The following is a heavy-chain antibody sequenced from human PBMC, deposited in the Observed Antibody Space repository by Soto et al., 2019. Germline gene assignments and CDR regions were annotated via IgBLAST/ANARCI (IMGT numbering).Heavy chain of an antibody. Sequence: QVQLVQSGAEVKKPGSSVKVSCKTSGGTFRTSAISWVRQAPGQGLEWMGGIMPVFSTPDYAQKFQGRVTITAYESTRTAYMELSSLRSEDTAVYYCARDKDRQQLGGNYYYIMDVWGQGTTVTVSS. CDR2: IMPVFSTP. J-gene: IGHJ6*01. V-gene: IGHV1-69*12. CDR3: ARDKDRQQLGGNYYYIMDV. D-gene: IGHD3-3*02. CDR1: GGTFRTSA.